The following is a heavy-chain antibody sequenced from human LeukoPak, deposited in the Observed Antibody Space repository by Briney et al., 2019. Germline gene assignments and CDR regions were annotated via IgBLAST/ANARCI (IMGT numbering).Heavy chain of an antibody. D-gene: IGHD5-12*01. CDR2: INPNSGGT. V-gene: IGHV1-2*06. CDR3: ARRGYGGYYYMDV. J-gene: IGHJ6*03. CDR1: GYTFTGYY. Sequence: ASVKVSCKASGYTFTGYYTHWVRQAPGQGLEWMGRINPNSGGTDYAQKFQGRVTMTSDTSISTVYMELSSLRSDDTAVYYCARRGYGGYYYMDVWGKGTTVTVSS.